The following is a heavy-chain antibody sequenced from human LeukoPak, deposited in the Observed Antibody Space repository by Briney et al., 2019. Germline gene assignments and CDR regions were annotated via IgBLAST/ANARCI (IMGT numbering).Heavy chain of an antibody. CDR3: AAETLRDYYYGMDV. V-gene: IGHV1-58*01. Sequence: GASVKVPCKASGFTFTSSAVQWVRQARGQRLEWIGWIVVGSGNTNYAQKFQERVTITRDMSTSTAYMELSSLRSEDTAVYYCAAETLRDYYYGMDVWGQGTTVTVSS. J-gene: IGHJ6*02. D-gene: IGHD4-17*01. CDR1: GFTFTSSA. CDR2: IVVGSGNT.